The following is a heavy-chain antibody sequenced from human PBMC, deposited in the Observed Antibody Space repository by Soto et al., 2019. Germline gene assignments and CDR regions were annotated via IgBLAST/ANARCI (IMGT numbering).Heavy chain of an antibody. Sequence: SETLSLTCAVYGGSFSGYYWSWIRQPPGKGLEWIGEINHSGSTNCNPPLKSRVTISVDTSKNQLSLRLSSVTAADTAVYFCARGGGDYYYGMDVWGQGTTVTVSS. CDR1: GGSFSGYY. CDR3: ARGGGDYYYGMDV. J-gene: IGHJ6*02. V-gene: IGHV4-34*01. CDR2: INHSGST. D-gene: IGHD3-16*01.